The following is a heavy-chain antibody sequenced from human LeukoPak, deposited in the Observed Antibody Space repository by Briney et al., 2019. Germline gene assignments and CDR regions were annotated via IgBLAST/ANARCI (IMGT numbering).Heavy chain of an antibody. J-gene: IGHJ6*03. CDR3: ARVRYSGYDNYYYYYYMDV. CDR1: GYTFTSYG. CDR2: IIPIFGTA. V-gene: IGHV1-69*13. Sequence: ASVKVSCKASGYTFTSYGISWVRQAPGQGLEWMGGIIPIFGTANYAQKFQGRVTITADESTSTAYMELSSLRSEDTAVYYCARVRYSGYDNYYYYYYMDVWGKGTTVTISS. D-gene: IGHD5-12*01.